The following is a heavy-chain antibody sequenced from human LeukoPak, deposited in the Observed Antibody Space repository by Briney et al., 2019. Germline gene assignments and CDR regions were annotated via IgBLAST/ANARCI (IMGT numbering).Heavy chain of an antibody. V-gene: IGHV3-48*03. CDR1: GFTFSSYE. CDR2: ISSSGSTI. Sequence: GGSLRLSCAASGFTFSSYEMNWVRQAPGKGLEWVSYISSSGSTIYYADSVKGRFTNSRDNAKNSLYLQMNSLRAEDTAVYYYTRDPRRLDYWGQGTLVTVSS. J-gene: IGHJ4*02. CDR3: TRDPRRLDY.